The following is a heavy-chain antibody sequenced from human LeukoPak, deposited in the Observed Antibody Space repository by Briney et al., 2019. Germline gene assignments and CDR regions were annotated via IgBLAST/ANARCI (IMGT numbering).Heavy chain of an antibody. CDR1: GYTFTGYN. CDR3: ARGYYYDSSGSHDAFDI. CDR2: INPNSGGT. J-gene: IGHJ3*02. D-gene: IGHD3-22*01. V-gene: IGHV1-2*02. Sequence: ASVKVSCKASGYTFTGYNMHWVRQAPGQGLEWMGWINPNSGGTNYAQKFQGRVTMTRDTSISTAYLELSRLRSDDTAVYYCARGYYYDSSGSHDAFDIWGQGTMVTVSS.